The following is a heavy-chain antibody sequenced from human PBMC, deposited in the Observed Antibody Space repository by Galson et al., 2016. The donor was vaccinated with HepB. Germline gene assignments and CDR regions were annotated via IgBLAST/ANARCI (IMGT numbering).Heavy chain of an antibody. CDR1: GFSLRTSGEG. CDR3: AHSPTAVSDTFDAFDI. J-gene: IGHJ3*02. Sequence: PALVKPTQTLTLTCTFSGFSLRTSGEGAGWIRQPPGKALEWLALVYWDDYKRYSPSLMSRLTITKDTSKNQVVLTMANMDPVDTGTYYCAHSPTAVSDTFDAFDIWGQGTMVTVSS. CDR2: VYWDDYK. D-gene: IGHD6-19*01. V-gene: IGHV2-5*02.